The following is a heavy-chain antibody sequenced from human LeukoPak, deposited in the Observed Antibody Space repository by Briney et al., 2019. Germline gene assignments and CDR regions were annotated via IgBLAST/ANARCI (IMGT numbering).Heavy chain of an antibody. J-gene: IGHJ5*02. CDR3: ARGKYYYDSSGYYHNWFDP. CDR2: INHSGST. D-gene: IGHD3-22*01. Sequence: PSETLSLTCAVYGGSFSGYYWSRIRQPPGKGLEWIGEINHSGSTNYNPSLKSRVTISVDTSKNQFSLKLSSVTAADTAVYYCARGKYYYDSSGYYHNWFDPWGQGTLVTVSS. CDR1: GGSFSGYY. V-gene: IGHV4-34*01.